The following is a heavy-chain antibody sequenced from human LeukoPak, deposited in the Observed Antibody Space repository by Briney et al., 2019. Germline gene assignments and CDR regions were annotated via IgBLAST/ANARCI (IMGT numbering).Heavy chain of an antibody. CDR1: GYTFTSYG. V-gene: IGHV1-18*01. D-gene: IGHD3-9*01. CDR3: ARRMSDILTGYYKNWFDP. J-gene: IGHJ5*02. CDR2: ISAYNGNT. Sequence: ASVKVSCKASGYTFTSYGISWVRQAPGQGLEWMGWISAYNGNTNYAQKLQGRVTMTTDTSTSTAYMELRSLRSDDTAVYYCARRMSDILTGYYKNWFDPWGQGTLVTVSS.